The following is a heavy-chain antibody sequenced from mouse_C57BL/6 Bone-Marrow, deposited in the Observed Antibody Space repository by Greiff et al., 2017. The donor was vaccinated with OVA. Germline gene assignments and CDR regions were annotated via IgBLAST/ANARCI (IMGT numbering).Heavy chain of an antibody. CDR3: SCSDYYCKGDY. D-gene: IGHD1-1*01. CDR1: GYTFTDYY. J-gene: IGHJ2*01. CDR2: INPYNGGN. Sequence: EVQLQQSGPVLVKPGASVKMSCKASGYTFTDYYMNWVKQSHGKSLEWIGVINPYNGGNSYKQKFKGKATLTVNKSSSQAFMELNSLASDDSAVYYCSCSDYYCKGDYWGQGTTLTVSS. V-gene: IGHV1-19*01.